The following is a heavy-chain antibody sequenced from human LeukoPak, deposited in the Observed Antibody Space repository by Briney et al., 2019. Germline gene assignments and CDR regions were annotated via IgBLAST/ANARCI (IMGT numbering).Heavy chain of an antibody. CDR2: IYSSGSS. CDR3: ARHTYGFGVDY. CDR1: RGSISSYY. Sequence: PSETLSLTCTVSRGSISSYYWNWIRQSPGKGLEWIGYIYSSGSSNYNPSFKSRVTISVDTSKNQFSLKVSSVTAADTAVYYCARHTYGFGVDYWGQGTLVTVSS. D-gene: IGHD3-10*01. J-gene: IGHJ4*02. V-gene: IGHV4-59*08.